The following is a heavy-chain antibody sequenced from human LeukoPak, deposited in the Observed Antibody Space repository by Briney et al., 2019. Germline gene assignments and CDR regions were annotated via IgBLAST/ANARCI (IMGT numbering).Heavy chain of an antibody. D-gene: IGHD3-3*01. J-gene: IGHJ3*01. CDR3: ARRFQNALRALSDDAFDV. CDR1: GFTFRSYW. CDR2: LKFDGSDT. V-gene: IGHV3-74*01. Sequence: GGSLRLSCATSGFTFRSYWMHWVRQAPGKGLGWVSRLKFDGSDTSYADSVKGRFTISRDNAKKTLYLQMNSLRAEDTAVYYCARRFQNALRALSDDAFDVWGQGTMVTVSS.